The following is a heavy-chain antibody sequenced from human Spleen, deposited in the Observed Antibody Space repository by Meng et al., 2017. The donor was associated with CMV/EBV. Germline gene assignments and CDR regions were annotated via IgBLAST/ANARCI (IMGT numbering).Heavy chain of an antibody. V-gene: IGHV4-31*03. Sequence: TVSSGSISIGDSYWTWIRQHPGKGLEWIGYIYYSGSTYYNPSLKSRLTISVDTSKNQFSLKLTSVTAADTAVYYCARDGTARPGFDYWGQGTLVTVSS. J-gene: IGHJ4*02. CDR1: SGSISIGDSY. CDR3: ARDGTARPGFDY. CDR2: IYYSGST. D-gene: IGHD6-6*01.